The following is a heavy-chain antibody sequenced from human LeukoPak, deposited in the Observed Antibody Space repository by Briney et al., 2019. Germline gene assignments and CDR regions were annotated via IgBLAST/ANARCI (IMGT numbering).Heavy chain of an antibody. CDR2: IRYDGSNK. Sequence: GRSLRLSCAASGFTFDDYAMHWVRQAPGKGLEWVAFIRYDGSNKYYADSVKGRFTISRDNSKNTLYLQMNSLIAEDTAVYYCARPLWFGAFYGMDVWGQGTTVTVSS. J-gene: IGHJ6*02. CDR1: GFTFDDYA. D-gene: IGHD3-10*01. CDR3: ARPLWFGAFYGMDV. V-gene: IGHV3-33*08.